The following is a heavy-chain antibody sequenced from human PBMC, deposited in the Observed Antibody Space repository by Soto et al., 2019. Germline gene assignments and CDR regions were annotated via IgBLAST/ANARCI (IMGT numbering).Heavy chain of an antibody. CDR1: GYAFTSDY. V-gene: IGHV1-46*01. D-gene: IGHD6-6*01. CDR2: INPSGGST. CDR3: AREAAVAARTYYYYYYGMDV. Sequence: VASVKVSCKASGYAFTSDYMNWGRQAPGQGLEWMGIINPSGGSTSYAQKFQGRVTMTRDTSTSTVYMELSSLRSEDTAVYYCAREAAVAARTYYYYYYGMDVWGQGTTVTVSS. J-gene: IGHJ6*02.